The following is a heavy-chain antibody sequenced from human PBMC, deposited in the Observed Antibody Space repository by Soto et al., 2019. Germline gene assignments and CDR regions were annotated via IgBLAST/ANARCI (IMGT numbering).Heavy chain of an antibody. CDR2: ISSNGGTT. J-gene: IGHJ4*02. Sequence: EVPLAESGGGMVQPGGSLRLSCVASGFTFSSYDMHWVRQAPGKGLEYVSSISSNGGTTYYGNSVKGRFTISRDNSKNTLYLQMGSLRAEDMAVYYCVRRVSGNYDYWGKGTLVTVSP. D-gene: IGHD1-7*01. CDR1: GFTFSSYD. CDR3: VRRVSGNYDY. V-gene: IGHV3-64*01.